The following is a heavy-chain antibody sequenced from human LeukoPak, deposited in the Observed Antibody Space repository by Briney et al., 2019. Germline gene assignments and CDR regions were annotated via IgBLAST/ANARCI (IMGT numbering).Heavy chain of an antibody. V-gene: IGHV5-51*01. CDR2: VNPDDSDT. D-gene: IGHD3-10*01. Sequence: GKSLKISCKGSGYSSTSHWIGWVRQMPGKGLEWMGIVNPDDSDTIYSPSFQGQVTISADESITTAYLQWSSLKASDTTMYYCARLRWPRGGRSSFDYWGQGALVTVSS. CDR1: GYSSTSHW. J-gene: IGHJ4*02. CDR3: ARLRWPRGGRSSFDY.